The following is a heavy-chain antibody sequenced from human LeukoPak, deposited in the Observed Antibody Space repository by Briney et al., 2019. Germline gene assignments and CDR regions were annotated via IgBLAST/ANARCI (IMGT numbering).Heavy chain of an antibody. CDR2: ISSSSSYI. J-gene: IGHJ3*02. CDR1: GFTFSSYS. Sequence: GGSLRLSCAASGFTFSSYSMNWVRQAPGKGLEWVSSISSSSSYIYYADSVKGRFTISRDNAKNSLYLQMNSLRAEDTAVYYCARSSPHCSSTSCYNDAFDICGQGTMVTVSS. V-gene: IGHV3-21*01. D-gene: IGHD2-2*02. CDR3: ARSSPHCSSTSCYNDAFDI.